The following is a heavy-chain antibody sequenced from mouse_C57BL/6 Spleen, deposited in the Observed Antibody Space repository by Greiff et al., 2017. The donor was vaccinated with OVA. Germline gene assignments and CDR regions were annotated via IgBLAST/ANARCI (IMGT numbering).Heavy chain of an antibody. CDR2: INPNNGGT. V-gene: IGHV1-18*01. CDR3: DRSPRTAQAPFAY. J-gene: IGHJ3*01. Sequence: EVQLQQSGPELVKPGASVKIPCKASGYTFTDYNMDWVKQSHGKSLEWIGDINPNNGGTIYNQKFKGKATLTVDKSSSTAYMELRSLTSEDTAVSYCDRSPRTAQAPFAYWGQGTLVTVSA. D-gene: IGHD3-2*02. CDR1: GYTFTDYN.